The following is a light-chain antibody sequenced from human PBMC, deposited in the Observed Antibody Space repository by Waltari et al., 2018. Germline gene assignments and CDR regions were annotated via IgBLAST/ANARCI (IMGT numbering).Light chain of an antibody. CDR2: SND. CDR1: SSNIGSHV. Sequence: QSVLTQPPSVSATPGQRVIISCSGGSSNIGSHVVNWYQQLPGAAPNLLIYSNDERPSGVPDRFSGSKSGTSASLAISGLQSDDEGDYYCATWDFSLGAPLFGGGTKVTVL. J-gene: IGLJ2*01. CDR3: ATWDFSLGAPL. V-gene: IGLV1-44*01.